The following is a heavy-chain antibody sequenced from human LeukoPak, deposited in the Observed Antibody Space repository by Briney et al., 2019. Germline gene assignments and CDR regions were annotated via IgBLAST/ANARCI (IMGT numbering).Heavy chain of an antibody. Sequence: ASVTVSCKASGYTFTSYGISWVRQAPGQGLEWMGWISAYNGNTNYAQKLQGRVTMTTDTSTSTAYMALRSLRSDDTAVYYCARDSPRIAARPGNWFDPWGQGTLVTVSS. CDR3: ARDSPRIAARPGNWFDP. CDR1: GYTFTSYG. V-gene: IGHV1-18*01. J-gene: IGHJ5*02. CDR2: ISAYNGNT. D-gene: IGHD6-6*01.